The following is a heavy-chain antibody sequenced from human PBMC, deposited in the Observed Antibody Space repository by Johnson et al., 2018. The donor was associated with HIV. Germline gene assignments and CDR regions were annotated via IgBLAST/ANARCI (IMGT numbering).Heavy chain of an antibody. J-gene: IGHJ3*02. V-gene: IGHV3-64*01. Sequence: VQLVESGGGVVQPGGSLRLSCAASGFTFSSYAMHWVRQAPGKGLEYVSAISSNGGSTYYANSVKGRFTISRDNSKNTLYLQMSSLRAEDTAVYYCAKEGYYDSSGYYRYAFDIWGQGTMVTVSS. CDR1: GFTFSSYA. CDR3: AKEGYYDSSGYYRYAFDI. CDR2: ISSNGGST. D-gene: IGHD3-22*01.